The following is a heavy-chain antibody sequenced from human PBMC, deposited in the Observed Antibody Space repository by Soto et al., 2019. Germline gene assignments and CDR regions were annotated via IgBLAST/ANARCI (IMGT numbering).Heavy chain of an antibody. V-gene: IGHV1-3*01. CDR3: ARDLGGWPDY. J-gene: IGHJ4*02. D-gene: IGHD2-15*01. Sequence: GASVKVSCKASGYTFTSYSMHWVRQAPGQRLEWMGRINAGKGNTKYSQKFQGRVTITRDTSASTAYMELSSLRSEDTAVYYCARDLGGWPDYWGQGTLVTVSS. CDR2: INAGKGNT. CDR1: GYTFTSYS.